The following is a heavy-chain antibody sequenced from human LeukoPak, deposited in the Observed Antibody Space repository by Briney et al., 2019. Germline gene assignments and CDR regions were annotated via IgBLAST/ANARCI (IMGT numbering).Heavy chain of an antibody. CDR1: GFTFSSYA. J-gene: IGHJ4*02. CDR3: ARALHGGEVAAAFGC. D-gene: IGHD6-19*01. Sequence: GGSLRLSCAASGFTFSSYAMHWVRQAPGKGLEWVAVISYDGSKKYYADSGKGRFTISRENSKNTMYLQMNSLRAEETAVYYCARALHGGEVAAAFGCWGQGTLVTVSS. CDR2: ISYDGSKK. V-gene: IGHV3-30*04.